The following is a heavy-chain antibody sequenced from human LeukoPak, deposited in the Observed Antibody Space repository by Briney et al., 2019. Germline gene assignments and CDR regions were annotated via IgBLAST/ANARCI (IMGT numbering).Heavy chain of an antibody. CDR2: ISIDGSST. Sequence: GGSLRLCCAASGFTFSSYWMHWVRQAPGKGLVWVSRISIDGSSTSYADSVKGRFTISRDNAKNTLYLQTNSLRAEDTAVYYCATGKGYCSSTSCYPWAFDIWGQGTMVTVSS. CDR1: GFTFSSYW. V-gene: IGHV3-74*01. CDR3: ATGKGYCSSTSCYPWAFDI. J-gene: IGHJ3*02. D-gene: IGHD2-2*01.